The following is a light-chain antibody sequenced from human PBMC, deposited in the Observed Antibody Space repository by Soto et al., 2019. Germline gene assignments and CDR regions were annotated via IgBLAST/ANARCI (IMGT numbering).Light chain of an antibody. CDR3: QQYNNWPQT. V-gene: IGKV3-15*01. CDR1: QGINRN. CDR2: GAS. J-gene: IGKJ1*01. Sequence: TQCTTPLSESPGARATSSCGASQGINRNLAWYQQKPGQAPRLLISGASTGATGIPARFSGSGSRTDFTLTISSLQSEDFAVYYCQQYNNWPQTFGQGTKVDIK.